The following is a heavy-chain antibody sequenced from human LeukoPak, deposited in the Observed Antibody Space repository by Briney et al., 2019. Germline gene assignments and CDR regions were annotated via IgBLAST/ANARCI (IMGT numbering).Heavy chain of an antibody. CDR2: MNPDSGNT. V-gene: IGHV1-8*01. J-gene: IGHJ4*02. CDR3: ARDRGDYYDSSGYYYFDY. D-gene: IGHD3-22*01. CDR1: GYTFTSYD. Sequence: ASVKVSCKASGYTFTSYDINWVRQATGQGLEWMGWMNPDSGNTGYAQKFQGRVTMTRNTSISTAYMELSSLRSEDTAVYYCARDRGDYYDSSGYYYFDYWGQGTLVTVSS.